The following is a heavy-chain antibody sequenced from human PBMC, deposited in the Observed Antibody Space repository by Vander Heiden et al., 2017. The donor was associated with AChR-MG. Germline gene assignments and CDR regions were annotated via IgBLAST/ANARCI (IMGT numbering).Heavy chain of an antibody. J-gene: IGHJ4*02. Sequence: EVQLLESGGGLVQLGGSLRFSCSASRFTFSSYAMSWVRQAPGKGLEWVSAISGSGGSTYYADSVKGRFTISRDNSKNTLYLQMNSLRAEDTAVYYCAKCPGVSCPGGDYWGQGTLVTVSS. D-gene: IGHD2-2*01. CDR2: ISGSGGST. CDR3: AKCPGVSCPGGDY. V-gene: IGHV3-23*01. CDR1: RFTFSSYA.